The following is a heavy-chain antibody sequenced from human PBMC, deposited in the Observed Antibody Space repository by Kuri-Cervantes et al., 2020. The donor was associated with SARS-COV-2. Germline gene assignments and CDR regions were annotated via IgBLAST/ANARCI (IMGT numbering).Heavy chain of an antibody. CDR3: ARHLPYSNYERGWFDP. CDR2: IYYSGST. Sequence: SETLSLTCTVSGGSISSHYWGWIRQPPGKGLEWIGSIYYSGSTYYNPSLKSRVTISVDTSKNQFSLKLSSVTAADTAVYYCARHLPYSNYERGWFDPWGQGTLVTVSS. CDR1: GGSISSHY. V-gene: IGHV4-39*01. D-gene: IGHD4-11*01. J-gene: IGHJ5*02.